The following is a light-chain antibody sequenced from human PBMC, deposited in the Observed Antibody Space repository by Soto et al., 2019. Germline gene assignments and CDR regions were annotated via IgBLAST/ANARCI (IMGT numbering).Light chain of an antibody. V-gene: IGLV2-14*01. Sequence: QSVLTQPASVSGSPGQSITISCTGTSSDVGAYIYVSWYQQHPGKAPKFLIYEVSKRPSGVSDRFSGSKSGNTASLTVSGLQAADEADYFCKSYAGSNTYVFGSGTKVTVL. CDR1: SSDVGAYIY. CDR2: EVS. CDR3: KSYAGSNTYV. J-gene: IGLJ1*01.